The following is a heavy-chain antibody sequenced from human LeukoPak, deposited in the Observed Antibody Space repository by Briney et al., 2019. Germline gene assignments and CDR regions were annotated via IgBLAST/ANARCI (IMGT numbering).Heavy chain of an antibody. CDR2: INHSGST. Sequence: PSETLSLTCAVYGGSFSGYYWSWIRQPPGKGLEWIGEINHSGSTNYNPSLKSRVTISVDTSKNQFSLKLSSVTAADTAVYYCARRDTSGGWFDPWGQGTLVTVSS. CDR1: GGSFSGYY. D-gene: IGHD3-16*01. J-gene: IGHJ5*02. V-gene: IGHV4-34*01. CDR3: ARRDTSGGWFDP.